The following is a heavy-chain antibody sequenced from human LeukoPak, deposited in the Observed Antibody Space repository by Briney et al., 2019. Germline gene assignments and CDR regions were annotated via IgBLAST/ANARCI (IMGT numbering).Heavy chain of an antibody. Sequence: SETLSLTCTVSGGSISSGGYYWSWIRQHPGKGLEWIGYIYYSGSTYYNPSLKSRVTISVDTSKNQFSLKLSSVTAADTAVYYCAKRTAAPGPNFDYWGQGILVTVSS. V-gene: IGHV4-31*03. J-gene: IGHJ4*02. CDR3: AKRTAAPGPNFDY. CDR2: IYYSGST. CDR1: GGSISSGGYY. D-gene: IGHD6-13*01.